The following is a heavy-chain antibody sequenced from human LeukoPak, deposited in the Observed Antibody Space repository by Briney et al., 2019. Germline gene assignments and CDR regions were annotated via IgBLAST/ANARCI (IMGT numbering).Heavy chain of an antibody. V-gene: IGHV4-34*01. CDR2: INHSGST. Sequence: PSETLSLTCAVYGGSLSDYYWSWIRQPPGKGLEWIGEINHSGSTNYNPSLKSRVTISLDTSKNKFSLRLTSVTAADTAVYYCASQVRLERRYYYYYMDVCDEGTTVTVSS. D-gene: IGHD1-1*01. CDR3: ASQVRLERRYYYYYMDV. J-gene: IGHJ6*03. CDR1: GGSLSDYY.